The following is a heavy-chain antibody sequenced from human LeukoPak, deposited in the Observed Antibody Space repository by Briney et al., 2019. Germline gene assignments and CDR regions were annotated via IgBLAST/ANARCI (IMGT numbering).Heavy chain of an antibody. J-gene: IGHJ3*02. Sequence: SETLSLTCTVSGVSISSGSYYWSWIRQPAGKGLEWIGRIYTSGSTNYNPSLKSRVTISVDTSKNQFSPKLSSVTAADTAVYYCARGSGDGYNCCAFDIWGQGTMVTVSS. CDR2: IYTSGST. CDR3: ARGSGDGYNCCAFDI. D-gene: IGHD5-24*01. CDR1: GVSISSGSYY. V-gene: IGHV4-61*02.